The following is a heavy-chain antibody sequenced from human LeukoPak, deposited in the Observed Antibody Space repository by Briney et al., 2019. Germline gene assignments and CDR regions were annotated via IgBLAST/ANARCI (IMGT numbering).Heavy chain of an antibody. CDR2: INHSGST. J-gene: IGHJ4*02. V-gene: IGHV4-34*01. CDR1: GYSISSYY. CDR3: ARQQGGTGYYYDY. D-gene: IGHD3/OR15-3a*01. Sequence: PSETLSLTCTVSGYSISSYYWGWIRQPPGKGLEWIGEINHSGSTNYNPSLKSRVTISVDTSKNQFSLKLSSVTAADTAVYYCARQQGGTGYYYDYWGRGTPVTVSS.